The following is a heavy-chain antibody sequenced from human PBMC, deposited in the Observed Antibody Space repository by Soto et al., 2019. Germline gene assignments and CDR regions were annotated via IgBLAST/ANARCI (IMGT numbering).Heavy chain of an antibody. V-gene: IGHV1-69*01. J-gene: IGHJ5*02. D-gene: IGHD6-19*01. CDR3: ARHYPTAVSGAGWFDT. Sequence: QVQLVQSGAEIKKPASSVKVSCKASGGSDVFNNYPVSWVRQAPGQGLEWMGAIITMFNTADYAQRFLRRVTITEDEFTMKVYMELTSLTSDDTAVYYCARHYPTAVSGAGWFDTWGQGTLVTVSS. CDR1: GGSDVFNNYP. CDR2: IITMFNTA.